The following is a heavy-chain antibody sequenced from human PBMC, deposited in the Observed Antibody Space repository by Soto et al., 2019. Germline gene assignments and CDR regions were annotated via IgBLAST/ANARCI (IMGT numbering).Heavy chain of an antibody. V-gene: IGHV1-8*01. Sequence: QVQLVQSGAEVKKHGASVKVSCQTSGYTFINYDINWVRQGAGHRTEWLGWMHPYTGKTGYAEKFQGRINMTSDTYINTAYLELRSLRSEDTAIYYCASIGRSTAPHWGDGTPVTLSS. D-gene: IGHD4-17*01. J-gene: IGHJ4*01. CDR3: ASIGRSTAPH. CDR1: GYTFINYD. CDR2: MHPYTGKT.